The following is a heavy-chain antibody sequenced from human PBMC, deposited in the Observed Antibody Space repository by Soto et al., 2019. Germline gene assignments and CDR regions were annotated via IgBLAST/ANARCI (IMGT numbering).Heavy chain of an antibody. V-gene: IGHV4-34*01. CDR2: INHSGRT. Sequence: QVQLQQWGAGLLKPSETLSLTCAVYGGSFSGYYWSWIRQPPGKGLEWIGEINHSGRTNYNPSPKGRVTLSVDTSKIQFSLKLSSVTAADTVVYYCARPATWGRAQWLLRNYFDYWGQGTLVTVSS. J-gene: IGHJ4*02. D-gene: IGHD6-19*01. CDR3: ARPATWGRAQWLLRNYFDY. CDR1: GGSFSGYY.